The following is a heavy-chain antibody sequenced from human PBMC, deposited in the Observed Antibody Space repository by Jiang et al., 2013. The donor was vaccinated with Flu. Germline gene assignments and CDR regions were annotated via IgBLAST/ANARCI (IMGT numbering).Heavy chain of an antibody. CDR3: TREAPYCGGDCYVRFTYYYGMDV. V-gene: IGHV3-49*04. J-gene: IGHJ6*02. CDR1: GFTFGDYA. Sequence: RLSCTASGFTFGDYAMSWVRQAPGKGLEWVGFIRSKAYGGTTEYAASVKGRFTISRDDSKSIAYLQMNSLKTEDTAVYYCTREAPYCGGDCYVRFTYYYGMDVWGQGTTVTVSS. CDR2: IRSKAYGGTT. D-gene: IGHD2-21*02.